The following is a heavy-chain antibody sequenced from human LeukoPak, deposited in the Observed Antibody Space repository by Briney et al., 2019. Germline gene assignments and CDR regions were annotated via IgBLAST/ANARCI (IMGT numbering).Heavy chain of an antibody. CDR2: IIPIFGTA. V-gene: IGHV1-69*13. CDR1: GGTFSSYA. CDR3: ARDDYDFWSGYYGPRRFDY. D-gene: IGHD3-3*01. J-gene: IGHJ4*02. Sequence: GASVNVSCKASGGTFSSYAISWVRQAPGQGLEWMGGIIPIFGTANYAQKFQGRVTITADESTSTAYMELSSLRSEDTAVYYCARDDYDFWSGYYGPRRFDYWGQGTLVTVSS.